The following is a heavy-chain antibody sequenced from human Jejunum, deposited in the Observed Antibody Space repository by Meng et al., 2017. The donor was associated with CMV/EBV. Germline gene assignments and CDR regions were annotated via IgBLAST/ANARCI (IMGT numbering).Heavy chain of an antibody. V-gene: IGHV3-74*01. CDR3: ARSVARYNWFDP. CDR2: INSDGSST. Sequence: AASGFILSNYWIHWVRHAPGKGLERVSRINSDGSSTSYADSVKGRFTISRDNAKNTLYLQMNSLRGEDTAVYYCARSVARYNWFDPWGQGTLVTVSS. D-gene: IGHD2-21*01. J-gene: IGHJ5*02. CDR1: GFILSNYW.